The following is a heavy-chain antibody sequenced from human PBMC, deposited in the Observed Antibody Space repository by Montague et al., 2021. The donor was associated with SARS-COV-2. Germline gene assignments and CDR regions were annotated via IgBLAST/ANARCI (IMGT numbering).Heavy chain of an antibody. CDR2: IHYKGTT. V-gene: IGHV4-59*01. CDR3: ARLGLCSNSRYHPDY. D-gene: IGHD2-2*01. CDR1: GGSISSFH. J-gene: IGHJ4*02. Sequence: SETLSLTCTVSGGSISSFHWSWFRQPPGGGLEWIGYIHYKGTTSYNPSLGSRITISIDTSRTQFSLNLRSVTAADTAVYYCARLGLCSNSRYHPDYWGQGTLVTVSS.